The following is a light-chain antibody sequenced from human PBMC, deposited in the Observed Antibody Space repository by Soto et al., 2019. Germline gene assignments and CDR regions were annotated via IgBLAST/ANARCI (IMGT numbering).Light chain of an antibody. Sequence: SYELTQPPSVSLAPGQTARITCGGRNIGVKSVHWYQQKPDQAPVLIVFDDSDRPSGIPGRFSGSNSGDTATLTISRVEAGDEADYYCQLWDTDSDHQVFGGGTQLTVL. CDR1: NIGVKS. CDR3: QLWDTDSDHQV. CDR2: DDS. V-gene: IGLV3-21*02. J-gene: IGLJ3*02.